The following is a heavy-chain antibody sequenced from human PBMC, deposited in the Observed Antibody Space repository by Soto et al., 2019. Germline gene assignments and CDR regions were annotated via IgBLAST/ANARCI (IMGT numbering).Heavy chain of an antibody. CDR1: GGSISNYY. Sequence: QVQLQESGPGLVKPSETPSLTCIVSGGSISNYYWSWIRQPPGKGLEWIGYIYYSGSTNYNPSLTSRVTISVDTSKNQSSLKLSSVTAADTAVYYCARHRYSYGVYYFDYWGQGTLVTVSS. D-gene: IGHD5-18*01. CDR3: ARHRYSYGVYYFDY. V-gene: IGHV4-59*08. CDR2: IYYSGST. J-gene: IGHJ4*02.